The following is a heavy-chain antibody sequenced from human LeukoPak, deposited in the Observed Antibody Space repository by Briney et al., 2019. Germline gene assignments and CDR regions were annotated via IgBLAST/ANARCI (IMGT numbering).Heavy chain of an antibody. J-gene: IGHJ3*02. CDR3: ARADCSSTSCPPIRDAFDI. CDR2: IIPIFGTA. CDR1: GGTFSSYA. V-gene: IGHV1-69*13. Sequence: GASAKVSCEASGGTFSSYAISWVRQAPGQRLEWMGGIIPIFGTANYAQKFQGRVTITADESTSTAYMELSSLRSEDTAVYYCARADCSSTSCPPIRDAFDIWGQGTMVTVSS. D-gene: IGHD2-2*01.